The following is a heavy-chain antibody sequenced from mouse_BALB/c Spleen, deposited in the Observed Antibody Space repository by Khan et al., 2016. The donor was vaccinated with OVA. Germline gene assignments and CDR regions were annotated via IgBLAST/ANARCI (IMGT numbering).Heavy chain of an antibody. V-gene: IGHV5-12*02. Sequence: EVQLVESGGGLVQPGGSLKLSCATSGFTFSDYLMYWVRQTPEKSLEWVGYISTDGGNTYYPDTVKGRFTISRDNATNTLYLQMSSLKSEDTAMXYCSRITQVSFDYWAPGTTLTVSS. CDR2: ISTDGGNT. J-gene: IGHJ2*01. D-gene: IGHD1-1*01. CDR3: SRITQVSFDY. CDR1: GFTFSDYL.